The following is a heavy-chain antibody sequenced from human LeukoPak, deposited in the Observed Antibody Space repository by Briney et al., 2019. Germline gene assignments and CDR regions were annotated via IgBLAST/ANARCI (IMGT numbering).Heavy chain of an antibody. Sequence: GGSLRLSCAASGFTFSTYSMKWVRQAPGKGLECVSYISYSSSPIYYADSVRGRFTISRDNAKNSLYLQMNSLRAEDTAVYYCARAVGNHFDYWGQGTLVTVSS. J-gene: IGHJ4*02. CDR3: ARAVGNHFDY. D-gene: IGHD4-23*01. CDR1: GFTFSTYS. V-gene: IGHV3-48*01. CDR2: ISYSSSPI.